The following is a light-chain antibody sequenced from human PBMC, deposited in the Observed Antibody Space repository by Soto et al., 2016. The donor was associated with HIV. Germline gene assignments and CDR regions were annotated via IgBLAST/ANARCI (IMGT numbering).Light chain of an antibody. CDR3: QQYNSYPFT. Sequence: IQLTQSPSSLSASVGDRVTINCRASQSITTWLAWYQQKPGKPPKLLIYKASSLESGVPSRFSGSGSGTEFTLTISSLQPDDFATYYCQQYNSYPFTFGPGTKVDIK. J-gene: IGKJ3*01. V-gene: IGKV1-5*03. CDR2: KAS. CDR1: QSITTW.